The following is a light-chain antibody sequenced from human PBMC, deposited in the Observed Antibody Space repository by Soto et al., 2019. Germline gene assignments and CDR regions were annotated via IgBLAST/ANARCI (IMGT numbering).Light chain of an antibody. J-gene: IGLJ1*01. CDR1: SSDVGGYNY. Sequence: LTQPASVSGSPGQSITISCTGTSSDVGGYNYVCWYQHHPGKAPKLIISEVSNRPSGVSDRFSGSKSGNTASLTISGLQPEDEADYYCTSFTSSTTYVFGTGTKVTVL. V-gene: IGLV2-14*01. CDR3: TSFTSSTTYV. CDR2: EVS.